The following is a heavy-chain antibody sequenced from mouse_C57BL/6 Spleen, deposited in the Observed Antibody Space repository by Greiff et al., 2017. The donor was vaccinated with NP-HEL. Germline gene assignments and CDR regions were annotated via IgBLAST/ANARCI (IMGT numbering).Heavy chain of an antibody. J-gene: IGHJ4*01. CDR1: GYTFTSYW. D-gene: IGHD1-1*01. CDR3: ARLTTVGYYAMDY. V-gene: IGHV1-69*01. Sequence: QVQLQQSGAELVMPGASVKLSCKASGYTFTSYWMHWVKQRPGQGLEWIGEIDPSDSYTNYNQKFKGKSTLTVDKSSSTAYMQLSSLTSEDSAVYYCARLTTVGYYAMDYWGQGTSVTVSS. CDR2: IDPSDSYT.